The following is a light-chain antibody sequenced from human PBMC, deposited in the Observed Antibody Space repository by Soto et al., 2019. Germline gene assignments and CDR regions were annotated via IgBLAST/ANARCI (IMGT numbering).Light chain of an antibody. V-gene: IGKV3-20*01. CDR2: GAP. CDR1: QSVSSNS. J-gene: IGKJ1*01. Sequence: EVMLTQSPGTLSLSPGERATLSCRASQSVSSNSLAWYQQQSGQAPRLLIYGAPNRATGIPDRFSGSGSGTDFTLTIRRLEPEDLAAYYCQQYDTSPRTFGQGTKVEFK. CDR3: QQYDTSPRT.